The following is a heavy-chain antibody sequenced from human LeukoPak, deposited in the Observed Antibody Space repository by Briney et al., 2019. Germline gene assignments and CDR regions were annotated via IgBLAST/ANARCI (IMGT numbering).Heavy chain of an antibody. J-gene: IGHJ3*02. D-gene: IGHD3-22*01. CDR1: GFTVSSNY. Sequence: GGSLRLSCAASGFTVSSNYMSWVRQAPGTGLEWVSVIYSGGSTGYADSVKGRFTISRDNSKNTLYLQMNSLRAEDTAVYYCAKESPDYYDSSGPFDSWGQGTMVTVSS. CDR2: IYSGGST. V-gene: IGHV3-66*01. CDR3: AKESPDYYDSSGPFDS.